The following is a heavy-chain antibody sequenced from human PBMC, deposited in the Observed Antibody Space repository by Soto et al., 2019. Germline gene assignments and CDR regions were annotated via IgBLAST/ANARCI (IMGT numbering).Heavy chain of an antibody. Sequence: QVQLVQSGGEVAKPGASVKVSCKASGYTFTNYGINWVRQAPGLGLEWMGWINVYNGKTNYAQKFQARVTMTTDTSTTSVYMELRSLRSDDTAVYYCARGPDPTYFDDWGQGTLVIVSS. V-gene: IGHV1-18*01. CDR1: GYTFTNYG. CDR3: ARGPDPTYFDD. J-gene: IGHJ4*02. CDR2: INVYNGKT.